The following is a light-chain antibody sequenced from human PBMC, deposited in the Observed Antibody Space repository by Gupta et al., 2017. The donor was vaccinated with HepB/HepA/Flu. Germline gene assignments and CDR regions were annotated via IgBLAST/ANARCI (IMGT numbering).Light chain of an antibody. CDR2: DAS. CDR1: QSVSSN. CDR3: QQYNYWPRT. J-gene: IGKJ1*01. Sequence: EIVMTQSPATLSVSPGERATLSCRASQSVSSNLAWYQQRPGQAPRILIYDASTRATGIPARFSGSASGTEFTLTISSLQSEDFAVYYCQQYNYWPRTFGQGTKVEIK. V-gene: IGKV3-15*01.